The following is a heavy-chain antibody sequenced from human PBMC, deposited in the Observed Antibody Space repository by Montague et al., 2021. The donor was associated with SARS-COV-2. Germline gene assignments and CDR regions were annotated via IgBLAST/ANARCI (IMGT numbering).Heavy chain of an antibody. J-gene: IGHJ5*02. CDR2: TYYRSKWYN. V-gene: IGHV6-1*01. CDR1: GDSVSINSAA. Sequence: CAISGDSVSINSAARNWTRQSSSRGLAWLGRTYYRSKWYNDYAVSVKSRITINPDTSKNQFSLQLNSVTPEDTAVYYCARDLDYYGSGSYPEGFDPWSQGTLVTVS. D-gene: IGHD3-10*01. CDR3: ARDLDYYGSGSYPEGFDP.